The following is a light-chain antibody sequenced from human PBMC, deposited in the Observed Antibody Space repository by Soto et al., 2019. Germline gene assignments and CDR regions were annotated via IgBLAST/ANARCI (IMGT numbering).Light chain of an antibody. Sequence: EIVLTQSPGTLSLSPGERATLSCRASQSVSSSYLAWYQQKPGQAPRLLIYGASSRATGIPDRFSGSGSGKYLTLTISRLEPEDFAVYYCQHYGSSRWTVGQGTKVDIK. V-gene: IGKV3-20*01. CDR1: QSVSSSY. CDR2: GAS. CDR3: QHYGSSRWT. J-gene: IGKJ1*01.